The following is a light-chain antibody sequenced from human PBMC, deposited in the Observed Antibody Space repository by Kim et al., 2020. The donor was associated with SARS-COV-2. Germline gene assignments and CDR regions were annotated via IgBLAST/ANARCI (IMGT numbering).Light chain of an antibody. J-gene: IGLJ2*01. CDR3: CSYTGSRTVI. Sequence: GQSITISFTGTSSDVVSYNLVSWYQQYPGKAPKLMIYEVTKRPSGVSNRFSGSKSGSTASLTISGLQAVDEADYYCCSYTGSRTVIFGGGTKLTVL. CDR2: EVT. V-gene: IGLV2-23*02. CDR1: SSDVVSYNL.